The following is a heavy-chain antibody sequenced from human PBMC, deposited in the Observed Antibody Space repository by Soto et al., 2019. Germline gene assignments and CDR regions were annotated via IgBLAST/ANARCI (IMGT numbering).Heavy chain of an antibody. CDR1: GGTFSSYA. J-gene: IGHJ6*02. D-gene: IGHD1-1*01. V-gene: IGHV1-69*12. Sequence: QVQLVQSGAEVKKPGSSVKVSCKASGGTFSSYAISWVRQAPGQGLEWMGGIIPIFGTANYAQKFQGRVTITADESTSTANVELSSLRSEDTAVYYCARVFTVGTLGNYYYGMDVWGQGTTVTVSS. CDR2: IIPIFGTA. CDR3: ARVFTVGTLGNYYYGMDV.